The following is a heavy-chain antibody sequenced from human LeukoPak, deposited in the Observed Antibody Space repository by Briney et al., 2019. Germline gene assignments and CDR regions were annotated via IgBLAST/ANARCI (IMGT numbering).Heavy chain of an antibody. J-gene: IGHJ4*02. CDR1: GFTFSNYA. Sequence: PGGSLRLSCAASGFTFSNYAMNWVRQAPGKGLEWVAVIWYDGSNKYHADSVKGRFTISRDNSKNKFYLQMNSLRAEDTAVYYCARAAYDSSGYLTLWGQGTLVTVSS. V-gene: IGHV3-33*08. CDR3: ARAAYDSSGYLTL. D-gene: IGHD3-22*01. CDR2: IWYDGSNK.